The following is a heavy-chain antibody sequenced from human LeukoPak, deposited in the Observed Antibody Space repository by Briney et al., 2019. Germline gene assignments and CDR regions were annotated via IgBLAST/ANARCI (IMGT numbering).Heavy chain of an antibody. D-gene: IGHD1-26*01. J-gene: IGHJ3*02. CDR2: IYTSGST. V-gene: IGHV4-61*02. CDR3: ARVTTRASGSLDVFDI. CDR1: GGSISSGSYY. Sequence: SQTLSLTCTVSGGSISSGSYYWSWIRQPAGKGLEWIGRIYTSGSTNYNPSLKSRVTISVDTSKNQFSLKLSSVTAADTAVYYCARVTTRASGSLDVFDIWGQGTMVTVSS.